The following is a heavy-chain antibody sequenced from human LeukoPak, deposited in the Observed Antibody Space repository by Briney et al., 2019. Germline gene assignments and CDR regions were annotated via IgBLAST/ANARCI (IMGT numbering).Heavy chain of an antibody. CDR2: ISSSGSTI. D-gene: IGHD2-21*02. CDR1: GFTFSDYY. CDR3: ASSYCGGDCYFEYFQH. Sequence: SGGSLRLSCAASGFTFSDYYMSWIRQAPGKGLEWVSYISSSGSTIYYADSVKGRFIISRDNAKNSLYLQMNSLRAEDTAVYYCASSYCGGDCYFEYFQHWGQGTLVTVSS. J-gene: IGHJ1*01. V-gene: IGHV3-11*01.